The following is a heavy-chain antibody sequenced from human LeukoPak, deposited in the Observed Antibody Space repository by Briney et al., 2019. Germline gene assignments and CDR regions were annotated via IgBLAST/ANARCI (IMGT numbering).Heavy chain of an antibody. CDR2: IYYSGDT. CDR3: ARRWGNFWTDYYAFDY. D-gene: IGHD3/OR15-3a*01. CDR1: GDSINNHY. V-gene: IGHV4-59*08. J-gene: IGHJ4*02. Sequence: KPSETLSLTCTVSGDSINNHYWTWIRQPPGKGLEWIGYIYYSGDTNYSPSLTSRVTISLDTSKNQFSLKLSSVTAADTAVYYCARRWGNFWTDYYAFDYWGLGTLVTVSS.